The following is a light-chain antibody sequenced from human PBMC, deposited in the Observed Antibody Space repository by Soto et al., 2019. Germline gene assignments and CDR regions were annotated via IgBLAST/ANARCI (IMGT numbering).Light chain of an antibody. V-gene: IGLV2-14*03. CDR2: DVS. J-gene: IGLJ1*01. CDR3: ISYTTISTYV. CDR1: SSDVDGYNY. Sequence: QSALTQPASVSGSPGQSIAISCTGTSSDVDGYNYVSWYQHHPGKAPKLMIYDVSSRPSGVSNRFSGSKSGNTASLTISGLQAADEADYYCISYTTISTYVFGTGTK.